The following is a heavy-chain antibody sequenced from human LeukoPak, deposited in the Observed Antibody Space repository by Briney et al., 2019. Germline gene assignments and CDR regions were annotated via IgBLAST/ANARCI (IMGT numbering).Heavy chain of an antibody. CDR2: ISSSSSYI. CDR1: GFTFSSYS. D-gene: IGHD3-3*01. J-gene: IGHJ6*03. Sequence: GGSLRLSCAASGFTFSSYSMNWVRQAPRKGLEWVSSISSSSSYIYYADSVKGRFTISRDNAKNSLYLQMNSLRAEDTAVYYCARDPSRDFWSGYYYYYYMDVWGKGTTVTVSS. V-gene: IGHV3-21*01. CDR3: ARDPSRDFWSGYYYYYYMDV.